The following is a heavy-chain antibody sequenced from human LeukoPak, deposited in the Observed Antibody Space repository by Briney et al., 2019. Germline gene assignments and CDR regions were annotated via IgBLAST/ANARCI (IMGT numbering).Heavy chain of an antibody. J-gene: IGHJ4*02. CDR3: ARVSYALVFGY. D-gene: IGHD2-2*01. CDR1: GYTFTSYC. CDR2: INPSGGST. Sequence: ASVKVSCKASGYTFTSYCMHWVRQAPGQGLEWMGIINPSGGSTSYAQKFQGRVTMTRDTSTSTVYMELSSLRSEDTAVYYCARVSYALVFGYWGQGTLVTVSS. V-gene: IGHV1-46*01.